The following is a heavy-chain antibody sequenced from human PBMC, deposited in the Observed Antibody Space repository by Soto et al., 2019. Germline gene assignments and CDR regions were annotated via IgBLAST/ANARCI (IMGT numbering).Heavy chain of an antibody. J-gene: IGHJ6*02. CDR2: TYYRSKWYN. CDR3: ARGVAAPTWGNDYGMDV. D-gene: IGHD6-19*01. Sequence: PSHTLSLTCAVSGYSVSSNNAAWNVIRQCPSRGLEWLGRTYYRSKWYNDYAVSVKSRITINPDTSKNQFSLQLNSVTPEDTAVYYCARGVAAPTWGNDYGMDVWGQGTTVTVSS. CDR1: GYSVSSNNAA. V-gene: IGHV6-1*01.